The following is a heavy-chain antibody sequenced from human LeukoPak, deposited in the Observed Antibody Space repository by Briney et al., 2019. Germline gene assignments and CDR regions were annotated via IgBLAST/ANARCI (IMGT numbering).Heavy chain of an antibody. CDR2: MNPNSGNT. CDR3: ARGEDYYGSGSQYYGMDV. Sequence: ASVKVSCKASGYTLTSYDINWVRQATGQGLEWMGWMNPNSGNTGYAQKFQGRVTMTRNTSISTAYMELSSLRSEDTAVYYCARGEDYYGSGSQYYGMDVWGQGTTVTVSS. D-gene: IGHD3-10*01. CDR1: GYTLTSYD. V-gene: IGHV1-8*01. J-gene: IGHJ6*02.